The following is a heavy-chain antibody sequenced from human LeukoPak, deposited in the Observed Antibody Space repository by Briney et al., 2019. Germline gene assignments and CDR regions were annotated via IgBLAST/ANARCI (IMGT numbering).Heavy chain of an antibody. J-gene: IGHJ3*01. D-gene: IGHD5-24*01. V-gene: IGHV3-23*01. CDR1: GFNFITAA. CDR3: VKDIQLST. CDR2: IGSSGGST. Sequence: GGSLRLSCAASGFNFITAAMTWVRQAPGKGLEWVSLIGSSGGSTYYADSVKGRFTISRDNFNHTLSLQMNSLRVEDTAIYYRVKDIQLSTWGLGTMVTVSS.